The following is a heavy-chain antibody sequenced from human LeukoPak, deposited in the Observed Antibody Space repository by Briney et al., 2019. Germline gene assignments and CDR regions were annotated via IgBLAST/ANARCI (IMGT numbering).Heavy chain of an antibody. CDR2: TYYRSKWYN. Sequence: SQTLSLTCAISGDSVSSNSAAWNWITQSPSRGLEWLGRTYYRSKWYNDYAVSVKSRITINPDTSKNQFSLQLNSVTPEDTAVYYCARENSSGWCNLGYYYYYMDVWGKGTTVIVSS. D-gene: IGHD6-19*01. CDR3: ARENSSGWCNLGYYYYYMDV. V-gene: IGHV6-1*01. J-gene: IGHJ6*03. CDR1: GDSVSSNSAA.